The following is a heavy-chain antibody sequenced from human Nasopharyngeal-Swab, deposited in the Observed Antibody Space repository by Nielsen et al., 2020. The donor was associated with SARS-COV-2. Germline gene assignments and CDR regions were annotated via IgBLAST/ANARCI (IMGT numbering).Heavy chain of an antibody. CDR2: IYGGRRT. CDR3: ARPHSSQYSYGLDA. Sequence: GGSLRLSCVASTFQISLNYVSWVRQAPGKGLEWVSVIYGGRRTWYADSVRGWFTISRDNSNNILYLQMNSLRVEDTAIYFCARPHSSQYSYGLDAWGQGTTVTVSS. V-gene: IGHV3-53*01. J-gene: IGHJ6*02. CDR1: TFQISLNY. D-gene: IGHD6-13*01.